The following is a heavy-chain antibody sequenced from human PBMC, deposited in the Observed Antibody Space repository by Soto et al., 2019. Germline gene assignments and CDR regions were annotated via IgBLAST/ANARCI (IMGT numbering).Heavy chain of an antibody. Sequence: PGGSLRLSCAASGFTFSNAWMNWVRQAPGKGLEWVGRIKSKTDGGTTDYAAPVKGRFTISRDDSKNTLYLQMNSLKTEDTAVYYCTTDPNTYYDFWSGLYGMDVWGQGTTVTVSS. CDR2: IKSKTDGGTT. CDR3: TTDPNTYYDFWSGLYGMDV. D-gene: IGHD3-3*01. J-gene: IGHJ6*02. CDR1: GFTFSNAW. V-gene: IGHV3-15*07.